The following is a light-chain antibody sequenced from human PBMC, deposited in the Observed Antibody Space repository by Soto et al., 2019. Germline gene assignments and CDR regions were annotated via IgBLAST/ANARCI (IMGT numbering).Light chain of an antibody. V-gene: IGLV2-8*01. CDR2: EV. CDR3: SSYAGSGTWV. J-gene: IGLJ3*02. CDR1: SSDVGGYNS. Sequence: QSALTQPPSASGSPGQSVTISCTGASSDVGGYNSVSWYQQHPGKVPKLIISEVNSGVPDRFSGSKSGNTASLTVSGLQAEDEADYYCSSYAGSGTWVFGGGTKVTVL.